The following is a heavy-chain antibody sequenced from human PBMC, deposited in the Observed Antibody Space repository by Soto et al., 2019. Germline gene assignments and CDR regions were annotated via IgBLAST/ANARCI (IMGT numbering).Heavy chain of an antibody. CDR3: AKVSSAWYAGFFDL. D-gene: IGHD2-8*01. J-gene: IGHJ4*02. Sequence: GGSLRVSCAASGLSFNRYAMTLVRKTPGKGLEWVSGLSDSGGSIYYADSVKGRFTISRDNSMNTLYLQMNTLRAEDTAVYYCAKVSSAWYAGFFDLWGQGTLVTVSS. CDR2: LSDSGGSI. V-gene: IGHV3-23*01. CDR1: GLSFNRYA.